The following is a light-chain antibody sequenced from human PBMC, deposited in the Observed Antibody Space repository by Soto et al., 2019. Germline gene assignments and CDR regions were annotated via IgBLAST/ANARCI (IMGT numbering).Light chain of an antibody. CDR3: QQYDNRSPLT. CDR2: GAS. CDR1: QSVSSN. Sequence: EIAMTQSPATLSVSPGERVTLSCRHSQSVSSNLAWYQQKPGQAPRLLIYGASTRATGVPAKFSGSGSGTEFTLTISSLQTEDFGVYYCQQYDNRSPLTFGGGTMLEIK. V-gene: IGKV3-15*01. J-gene: IGKJ4*01.